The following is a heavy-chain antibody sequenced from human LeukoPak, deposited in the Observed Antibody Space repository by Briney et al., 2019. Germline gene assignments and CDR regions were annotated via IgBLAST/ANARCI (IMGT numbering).Heavy chain of an antibody. V-gene: IGHV1-18*01. D-gene: IGHD3-22*01. Sequence: ASVKVSCKPYGYTFTSYGISWVRQAPGQGLEWMGWTSAFNGNTNYAQKLQGRVTMTTDTSTSTAYMELRSLRSDDTAVYYCARGHYYDSSGYSYDAFDIWGQGTMVTVSS. CDR2: TSAFNGNT. CDR3: ARGHYYDSSGYSYDAFDI. CDR1: GYTFTSYG. J-gene: IGHJ3*02.